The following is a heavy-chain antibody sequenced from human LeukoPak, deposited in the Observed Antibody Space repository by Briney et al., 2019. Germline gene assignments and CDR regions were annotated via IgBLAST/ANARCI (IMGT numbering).Heavy chain of an antibody. J-gene: IGHJ5*02. Sequence: SETLSLTCTASGYSISSGYYWGWIRQPPGKGLEWIGSIYHSGSTSYNPSLSSRVTMSVDTSKNQFSLKLSSVTAADTAVYYCARVGYCSSTSCSWFDAWGQGTLVTVSS. CDR3: ARVGYCSSTSCSWFDA. CDR2: IYHSGST. D-gene: IGHD2-2*01. CDR1: GYSISSGYY. V-gene: IGHV4-38-2*02.